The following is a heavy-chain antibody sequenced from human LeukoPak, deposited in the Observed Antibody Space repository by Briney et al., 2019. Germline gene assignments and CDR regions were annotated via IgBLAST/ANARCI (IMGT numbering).Heavy chain of an antibody. J-gene: IGHJ4*02. CDR2: IWSGGNYK. D-gene: IGHD3-3*01. CDR3: ARRPYDFWSGYYGYYFDY. V-gene: IGHV3-33*01. CDR1: GFSFSSHA. Sequence: GGSLRLSCAASGFSFSSHAIHWVRQAPGKGLEWVAQIWSGGNYKYYTDSVKGRFTISRDDSKDTADLQMNGLRADDTAVYFCARRPYDFWSGYYGYYFDYWGQGTLVTVSS.